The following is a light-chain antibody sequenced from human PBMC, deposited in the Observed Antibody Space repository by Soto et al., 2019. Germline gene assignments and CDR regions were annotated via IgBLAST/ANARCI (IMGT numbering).Light chain of an antibody. CDR3: QQYNNWPPRAWT. V-gene: IGKV3-15*01. CDR1: QSVSSN. J-gene: IGKJ1*01. Sequence: EIVMTQSPATLSVSPGERATLSCRASQSVSSNLAWYQQKPGQAPRLLIYGASTRATGNPARFSGSGSWTEFTLTISRLQSEDFAVYYCQQYNNWPPRAWTFGQGTKVEIK. CDR2: GAS.